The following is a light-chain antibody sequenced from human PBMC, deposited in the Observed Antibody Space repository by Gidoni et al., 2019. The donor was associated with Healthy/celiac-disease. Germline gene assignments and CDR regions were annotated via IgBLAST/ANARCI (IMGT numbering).Light chain of an antibody. V-gene: IGKV1-39*01. CDR2: AAS. CDR1: QSISSY. J-gene: IGKJ1*01. Sequence: DIQMTQSPSSLSASVGDRVTITCLASQSISSYLNWYQQKPGKAPKLLIYAASSLQSGVPSRFSGSGSGTDFTLTISSLQPEDFATYYCQQSYSTSVTFGQGTQVAIK. CDR3: QQSYSTSVT.